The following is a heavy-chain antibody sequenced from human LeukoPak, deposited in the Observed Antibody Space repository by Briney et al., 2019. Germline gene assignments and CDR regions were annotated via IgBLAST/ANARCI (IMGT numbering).Heavy chain of an antibody. J-gene: IGHJ3*01. Sequence: GASVKVSCKASGYTFTSYDINWVRQATGQGLEWMGWMNPNSGNTGYAQKFQGRVTITRNTSISTAYMELSSLRSEDTAVYYCARGVQYYYDSSGWRPFDLWGQGTMVTVPS. CDR3: ARGVQYYYDSSGWRPFDL. V-gene: IGHV1-8*03. CDR1: GYTFTSYD. CDR2: MNPNSGNT. D-gene: IGHD3-22*01.